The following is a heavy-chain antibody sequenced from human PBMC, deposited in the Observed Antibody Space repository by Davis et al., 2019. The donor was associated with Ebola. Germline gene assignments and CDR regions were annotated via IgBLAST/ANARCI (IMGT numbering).Heavy chain of an antibody. CDR1: GFTVSSNY. CDR3: ARVEIVRGWFDP. J-gene: IGHJ5*02. D-gene: IGHD2-15*01. Sequence: GGSLRLSCAASGFTVSSNYMSWVRQAPGKGLEWVSVIYSGGSTYYADSVKGRFTISRHNSTNTLYLQMNSLRAEDTAVYYCARVEIVRGWFDPWGQGTLVTVSS. CDR2: IYSGGST. V-gene: IGHV3-53*04.